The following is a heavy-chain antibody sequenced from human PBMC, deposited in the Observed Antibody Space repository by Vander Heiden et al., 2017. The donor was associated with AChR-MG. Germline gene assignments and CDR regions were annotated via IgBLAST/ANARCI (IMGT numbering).Heavy chain of an antibody. CDR1: GSTFSSYA. V-gene: IGHV3-23*01. Sequence: EVQLLESGGGLVQPGGSLRLSCAASGSTFSSYAMSWVRQAPGKGLEWVSAISGSGGSTYYADSVQGRFTISRDNSKNTLYLQMNSLRAEDTAVYYCAKEGGDYGSGTYYGDYWGQGTLVTVSS. J-gene: IGHJ4*02. D-gene: IGHD3-10*01. CDR2: ISGSGGST. CDR3: AKEGGDYGSGTYYGDY.